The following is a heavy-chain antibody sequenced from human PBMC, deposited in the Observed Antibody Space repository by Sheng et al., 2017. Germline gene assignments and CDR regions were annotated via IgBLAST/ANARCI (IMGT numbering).Heavy chain of an antibody. V-gene: IGHV4-39*07. CDR2: IYYSGNT. J-gene: IGHJ2*01. CDR3: ARDFLGGFGDLLCLFDL. D-gene: IGHD3-10*01. Sequence: QLQLQESGPGLVKPSETLSLTCTVSGGSISSSTYYWGWIRQPPGKGLEWIGSIYYSGNTYYSSSLKSRVTISVDTSKNQFSLRLSSVTAADTAVYFCARDFLGGFGDLLCLFDLWGLAPWSLSPQ. CDR1: GGSISSSTYY.